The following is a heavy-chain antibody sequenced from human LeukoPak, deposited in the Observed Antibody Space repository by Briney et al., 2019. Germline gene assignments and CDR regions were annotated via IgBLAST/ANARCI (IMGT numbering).Heavy chain of an antibody. D-gene: IGHD3-10*02. CDR3: ASFNYDLGCLDY. CDR1: EFTFSTYG. J-gene: IGHJ4*02. V-gene: IGHV3-7*01. Sequence: GGSLRLSCAASEFTFSTYGMSWVRQAPGKGLEWVANIKKDGSEKYYVDSVKGRFTVSRDNAKNTLYLQMDSLRAEDTAVYTCASFNYDLGCLDYCGQGTLVTVSS. CDR2: IKKDGSEK.